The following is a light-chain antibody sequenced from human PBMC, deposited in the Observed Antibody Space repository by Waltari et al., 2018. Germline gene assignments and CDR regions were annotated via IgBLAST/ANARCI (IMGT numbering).Light chain of an antibody. CDR3: QQTDSFPLT. CDR1: QDIYSR. J-gene: IGKJ4*01. Sequence: DIQMTQSPSFVSASVGDRVTITCRASQDIYSRLAGYQQKPGGAPQLLIYVASTLQSGVPSRFRGSGSGTEFTLTITSLQPDDFATYFCQQTDSFPLTFGGGTKVEIK. CDR2: VAS. V-gene: IGKV1-12*01.